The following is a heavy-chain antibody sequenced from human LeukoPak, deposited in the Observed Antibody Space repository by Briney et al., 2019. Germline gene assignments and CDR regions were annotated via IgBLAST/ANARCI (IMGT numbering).Heavy chain of an antibody. Sequence: SVKVSCKASGGTFSSYAISWVRQAPGQGLEWMGRIIPILGIANYAQKFQGRVTITADKSTSTAYMELSSLRSEDKAVYYCASYSGSYYNDAFDIWGQGTMVTVSS. CDR3: ASYSGSYYNDAFDI. J-gene: IGHJ3*02. D-gene: IGHD1-26*01. CDR1: GGTFSSYA. CDR2: IIPILGIA. V-gene: IGHV1-69*04.